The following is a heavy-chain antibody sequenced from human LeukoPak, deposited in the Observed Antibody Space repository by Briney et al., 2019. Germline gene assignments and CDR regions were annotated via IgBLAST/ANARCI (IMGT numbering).Heavy chain of an antibody. CDR2: IYYSGST. J-gene: IGHJ5*02. D-gene: IGHD2-2*01. Sequence: PSETLSLTCAVYGGSFSGYYWSWIRQPPGKGLEWIGYIYYSGSTNYNPSLKSRVTISVDTSKNQFSLKLSSVTAADTAVYYCARDRGNSLLGVVVPANWFDPWGQGTLVTVSS. V-gene: IGHV4-59*01. CDR3: ARDRGNSLLGVVVPANWFDP. CDR1: GGSFSGYY.